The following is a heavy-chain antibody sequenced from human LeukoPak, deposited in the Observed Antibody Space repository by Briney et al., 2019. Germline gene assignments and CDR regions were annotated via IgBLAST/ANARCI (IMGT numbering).Heavy chain of an antibody. J-gene: IGHJ4*02. Sequence: GGSLRLSCAASGFSFHDYAMYWVRQSPGKGLEWVSGISWNRETFYADSVKGRFTISRDNAKNSLYLQMNSLRAEDTAVYYCARDSRPRDYGFDYWGQGTLVTVSS. CDR1: GFSFHDYA. D-gene: IGHD4-17*01. CDR3: ARDSRPRDYGFDY. V-gene: IGHV3-9*01. CDR2: ISWNRET.